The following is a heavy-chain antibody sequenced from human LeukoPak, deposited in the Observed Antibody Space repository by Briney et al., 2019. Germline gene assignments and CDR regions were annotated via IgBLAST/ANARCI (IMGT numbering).Heavy chain of an antibody. CDR3: AASITMFDY. CDR1: GFTFSRYW. V-gene: IGHV3-7*02. CDR2: IKEDGSVK. D-gene: IGHD3-10*01. J-gene: IGHJ4*02. Sequence: GGSLRLSCAASGFTFSRYWMSWVRQAPGKGLEWVANIKEDGSVKYYVESVKGRFTISRDNAKNSLYLQMNSLRAEDTAVYYCAASITMFDYWGKGTLVTVSS.